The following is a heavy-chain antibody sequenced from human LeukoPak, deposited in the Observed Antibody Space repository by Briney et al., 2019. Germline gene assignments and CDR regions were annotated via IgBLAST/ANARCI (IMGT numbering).Heavy chain of an antibody. D-gene: IGHD3-10*01. CDR2: IGNDGST. Sequence: PGGSLRLSCAASGFTFDDHAMHWVRQAPGKGLEWVSLIGNDGSTKYADSVKGRFTISRGSSKSSLYLEMHSLRTEDTALYYCAGQTKYYYGSGSYWTAFDIWGQGTMVTVSS. J-gene: IGHJ3*02. CDR1: GFTFDDHA. CDR3: AGQTKYYYGSGSYWTAFDI. V-gene: IGHV3-43*02.